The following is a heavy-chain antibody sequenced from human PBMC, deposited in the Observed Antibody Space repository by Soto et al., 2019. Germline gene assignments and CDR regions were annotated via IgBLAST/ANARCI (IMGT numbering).Heavy chain of an antibody. CDR3: VLVAPDYYYYGMDV. CDR2: IYYSGST. V-gene: IGHV4-39*01. Sequence: SETLSLTCTVSGGSISSSSYYWGWIRQPPGKGLEWIGSIYYSGSTYYNPSLKSRVTISVDTSKNQFSLKLSSVTAADTAVYYCVLVAPDYYYYGMDVWGQGTTVTVSS. J-gene: IGHJ6*02. CDR1: GGSISSSSYY. D-gene: IGHD6-6*01.